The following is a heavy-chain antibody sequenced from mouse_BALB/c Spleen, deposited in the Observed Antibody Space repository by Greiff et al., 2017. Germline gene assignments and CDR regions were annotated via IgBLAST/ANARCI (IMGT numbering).Heavy chain of an antibody. CDR2: IDPEDGNT. D-gene: IGHD2-4*01. Sequence: VQLKESGAELVRPGALVKLSCKASGFNIKDYYMHWVKQRPEQGLEWIGWIDPEDGNTIYDPKFQGKASMTADTSSNTAYLQLSSLTSEDTAVYYGARGCMSTTGYYFDYWGQGTTLTVSS. V-gene: IGHV14-1*02. CDR1: GFNIKDYY. CDR3: ARGCMSTTGYYFDY. J-gene: IGHJ2*01.